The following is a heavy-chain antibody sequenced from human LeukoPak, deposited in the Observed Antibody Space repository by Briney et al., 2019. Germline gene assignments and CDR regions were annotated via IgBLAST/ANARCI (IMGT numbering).Heavy chain of an antibody. V-gene: IGHV3-23*01. CDR2: ISGSGGSA. CDR3: AKSVVAATPGYFDY. D-gene: IGHD2-15*01. Sequence: GGSLRLSCAASGFTFSSYAMSWVRQAPGKGLEWVSAISGSGGSAYYADSVKGRFTISRDNSKNTLYLQMNSLRAEDAAVYYCAKSVVAATPGYFDYWGQGTLVTVSS. CDR1: GFTFSSYA. J-gene: IGHJ4*02.